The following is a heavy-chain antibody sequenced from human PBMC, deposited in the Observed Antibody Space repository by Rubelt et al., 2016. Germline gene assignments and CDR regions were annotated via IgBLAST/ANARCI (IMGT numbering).Heavy chain of an antibody. Sequence: EVQLVESGGGLVQPGGSLRLSCAASGFTFSSFWMSWVRQAPGKGLEWVANIKQDGSEKYYVDSVKGRFTISRDNAKNSLYLDMNSLRAEDTALYYCAREGGAGYSLDSWGQGTLVAVSS. CDR1: GFTFSSFW. J-gene: IGHJ4*02. D-gene: IGHD3-9*01. CDR3: AREGGAGYSLDS. V-gene: IGHV3-7*03. CDR2: IKQDGSEK.